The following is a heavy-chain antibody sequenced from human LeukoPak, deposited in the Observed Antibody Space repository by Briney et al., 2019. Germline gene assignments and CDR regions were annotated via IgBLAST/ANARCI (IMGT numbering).Heavy chain of an antibody. J-gene: IGHJ4*02. CDR1: GFTFSSYA. Sequence: PGGSLRLSCAASGFTFSSYAMHWVRQAPGKGLEWVAVISYDGSNKYYADSVKGRFTISRDNSKNTLYLQMNSLRAEDTAVYYCARDSDGYPLRFDYWGQGTLVTVSS. V-gene: IGHV3-30-3*01. CDR2: ISYDGSNK. CDR3: ARDSDGYPLRFDY. D-gene: IGHD5-24*01.